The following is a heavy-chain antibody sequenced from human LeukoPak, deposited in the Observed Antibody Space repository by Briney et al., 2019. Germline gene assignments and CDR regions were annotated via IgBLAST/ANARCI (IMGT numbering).Heavy chain of an antibody. CDR1: GYTFTSYD. CDR2: MNPNSGNT. V-gene: IGHV1-8*01. J-gene: IGHJ4*02. D-gene: IGHD4-23*01. Sequence: ASVKVSCKASGYTFTSYDINWVRQATGQGLEWMGWMNPNSGNTGYAQKFQGRVTMTRNTSISTAYMELRSLRSDDTAVCYCARSWGHVYGGNLDYWGQGTLVTVSS. CDR3: ARSWGHVYGGNLDY.